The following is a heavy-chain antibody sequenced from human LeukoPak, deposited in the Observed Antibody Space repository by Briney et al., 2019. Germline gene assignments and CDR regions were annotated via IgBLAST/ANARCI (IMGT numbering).Heavy chain of an antibody. D-gene: IGHD2-15*01. Sequence: SETLSLTCAVYGGSFSGYYWSWIRQPPGKGLEWIGEINHSGSTNYNPSLESRVTISVDTSKNQFSLKLSSVTAADTAVYYCARGRSRSGYYGMDVWGQGTTVTVSS. CDR2: INHSGST. CDR1: GGSFSGYY. V-gene: IGHV4-34*01. J-gene: IGHJ6*02. CDR3: ARGRSRSGYYGMDV.